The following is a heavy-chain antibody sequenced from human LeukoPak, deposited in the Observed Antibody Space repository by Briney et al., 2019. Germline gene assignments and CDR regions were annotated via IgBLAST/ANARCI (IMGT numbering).Heavy chain of an antibody. CDR3: ASPRGFDWLPYH. D-gene: IGHD3-9*01. CDR2: IYSGGST. V-gene: IGHV3-53*01. J-gene: IGHJ5*02. CDR1: GFTFSSNY. Sequence: GGSLRLSCAASGFTFSSNYMSWVRQAPGKGLEWVSVIYSGGSTYYADSVKGRFTISRDNSKNTLYLQMNSLRAEDTAVYYCASPRGFDWLPYHWGQGTLVTVSS.